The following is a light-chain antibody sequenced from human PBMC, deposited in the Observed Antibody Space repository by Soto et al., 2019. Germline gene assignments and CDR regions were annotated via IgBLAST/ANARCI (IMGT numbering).Light chain of an antibody. J-gene: IGLJ1*01. CDR2: DVN. CDR3: SAYRGGTPYV. CDR1: SSDVGAYNF. Sequence: QSALTQPASVSGYPGQSISISCTGTSSDVGAYNFVSWYQQYPGKAPKLMIFDVNNRPSGVSNRFSGSKSVNTASLTISGLQAEDEADYYCSAYRGGTPYVFGTGTKLTVL. V-gene: IGLV2-14*03.